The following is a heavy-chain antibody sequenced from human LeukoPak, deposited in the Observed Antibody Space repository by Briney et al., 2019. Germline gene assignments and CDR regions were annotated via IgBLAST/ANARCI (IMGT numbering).Heavy chain of an antibody. CDR3: ARTPGYSSGWYYFDY. D-gene: IGHD6-19*01. J-gene: IGHJ4*02. Sequence: GGSLRLSCAASGFTFSSYAMSWVRQAPGKGLEWVSVIYSGGSTYYADSVKGRFTISRDNSKNTLYLQMNSLRAEDTAVYYCARTPGYSSGWYYFDYWGQGTLVTVSS. V-gene: IGHV3-66*01. CDR2: IYSGGST. CDR1: GFTFSSYA.